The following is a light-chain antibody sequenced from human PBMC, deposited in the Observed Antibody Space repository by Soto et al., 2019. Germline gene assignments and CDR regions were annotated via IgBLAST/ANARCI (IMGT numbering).Light chain of an antibody. Sequence: AIQMTQSPSSLSSSVGDRVTITCRASQDIRKDLGWYQHKPGKAPKLLFYKASSLQSGVPSRFGGSGFGTDFTLTISSLQPEDSASYYWLQDESSPRTFVPGTKVDVK. J-gene: IGKJ3*01. CDR1: QDIRKD. V-gene: IGKV1-6*01. CDR3: LQDESSPRT. CDR2: KAS.